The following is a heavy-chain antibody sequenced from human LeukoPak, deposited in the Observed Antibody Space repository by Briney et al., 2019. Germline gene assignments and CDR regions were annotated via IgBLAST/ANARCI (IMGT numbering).Heavy chain of an antibody. J-gene: IGHJ4*02. CDR3: ARGSFIVLMVYATEQIIDY. CDR2: IYYSGST. V-gene: IGHV4-39*07. D-gene: IGHD2-8*01. CDR1: GGSISSSSYY. Sequence: SETLSLTCTVSGGSISSSSYYWGWIRQPPGKGLEWIGSIYYSGSTYYNPSLKSRVTISVDTSKNQFSLKLSSVTAADTAVYYCARGSFIVLMVYATEQIIDYWGQGTLVTVSS.